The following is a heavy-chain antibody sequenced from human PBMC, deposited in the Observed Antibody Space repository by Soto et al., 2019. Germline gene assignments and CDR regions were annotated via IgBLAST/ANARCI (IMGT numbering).Heavy chain of an antibody. V-gene: IGHV4-31*03. Sequence: PSETLSLTCTVSGGSISSGGYYWSWIRQHPGKGLEWIGYIYYSGSTYYNPSLKSRVTISVDTSKNQFSLKLSSVTAADTAVYYCARDRRVVVPAAILDYYYYGMDVWGQGTTVTVSS. CDR3: ARDRRVVVPAAILDYYYYGMDV. J-gene: IGHJ6*02. CDR1: GGSISSGGYY. D-gene: IGHD2-2*02. CDR2: IYYSGST.